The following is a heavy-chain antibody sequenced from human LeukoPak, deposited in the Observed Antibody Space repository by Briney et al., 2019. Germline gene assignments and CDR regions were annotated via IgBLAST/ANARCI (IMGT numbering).Heavy chain of an antibody. D-gene: IGHD3-3*01. CDR2: INHSGST. Sequence: SETLSLTCAVYGGSFSGYYWSWIRQPPGKGLEWIGEINHSGSTNYNPSLKSRVTISVDTSKNQFSLKLSSVTAADTAVYYCARGRSYYDFWSGYYSPRDVDTATYYWGQGTLVTVSS. CDR1: GGSFSGYY. J-gene: IGHJ4*02. CDR3: ARGRSYYDFWSGYYSPRDVDTATYY. V-gene: IGHV4-34*01.